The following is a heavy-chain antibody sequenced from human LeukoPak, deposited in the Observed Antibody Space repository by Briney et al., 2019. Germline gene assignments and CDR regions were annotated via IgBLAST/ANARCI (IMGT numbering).Heavy chain of an antibody. CDR1: GFTFSSYA. J-gene: IGHJ2*01. Sequence: GGSLRLSCAASGFTFSSYAVSWVRQAPGKGLAWVSGISGSGGSTYYADSVKGRFTISRDNSKNTLYLQMNSLRAEDTAVYYCAKGGDSMTWYFDLWGRGTLVTVSS. CDR3: AKGGDSMTWYFDL. V-gene: IGHV3-23*01. D-gene: IGHD3-22*01. CDR2: ISGSGGST.